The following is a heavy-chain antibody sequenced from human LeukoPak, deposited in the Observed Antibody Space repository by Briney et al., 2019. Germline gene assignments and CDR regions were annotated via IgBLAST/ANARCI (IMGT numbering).Heavy chain of an antibody. D-gene: IGHD3-10*01. J-gene: IGHJ4*02. V-gene: IGHV3-11*05. CDR1: GFTFSDYS. CDR2: IISSTNYT. Sequence: PGGSLRLSCAASGFTFSDYSMSWIRQAPGKGLELVSYIISSTNYTKYADSVKGRFTISRDNAKNSLYLQMNSLRGEDTAVYYCARDRDYYNYFEYWGQGTPVTVSS. CDR3: ARDRDYYNYFEY.